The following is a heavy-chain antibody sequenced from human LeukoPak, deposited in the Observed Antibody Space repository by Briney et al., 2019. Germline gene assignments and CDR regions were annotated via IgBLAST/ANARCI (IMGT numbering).Heavy chain of an antibody. CDR2: ISSSGITI. V-gene: IGHV3-48*03. D-gene: IGHD5-18*01. J-gene: IGHJ4*02. CDR3: ARYSTGDY. CDR1: GFTFSSYE. Sequence: GGSLRLSCAASGFTFSSYEMNWVRQAPGKGLEWVSYISSSGITIYYVDSVKGRFTISRDNAKNSLYLQMNSLRAEDTAVYYCARYSTGDYWGQGTLVTVSS.